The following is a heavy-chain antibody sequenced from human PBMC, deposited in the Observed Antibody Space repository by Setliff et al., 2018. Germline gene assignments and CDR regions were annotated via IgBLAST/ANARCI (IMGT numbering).Heavy chain of an antibody. Sequence: SETLSLTCTVYGGSLSDYYWSWIRQPPGKGLEWIVEINHSGSTNYSPSLKSRVTISVDMSKNQLSLKLSSVTAADTAAYYCARDQWVRSPPLYFSYSMDVWGQGTTVTVSS. CDR1: GGSLSDYY. V-gene: IGHV4-34*01. CDR2: INHSGST. D-gene: IGHD5-12*01. J-gene: IGHJ6*02. CDR3: ARDQWVRSPPLYFSYSMDV.